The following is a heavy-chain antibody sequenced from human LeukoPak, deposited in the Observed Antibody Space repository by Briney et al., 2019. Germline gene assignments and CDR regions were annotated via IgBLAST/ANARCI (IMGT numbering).Heavy chain of an antibody. J-gene: IGHJ4*02. V-gene: IGHV4-34*01. CDR1: GGSFSGYY. D-gene: IGHD1-1*01. CDR3: ARGDNWKRQIGY. Sequence: PSETLSLTCAVYGGSFSGYYWSWIRQPPGKGLEWIVEISHSGSTNYNPSLKSRVTISVDTSKNQFSLKLSSVTAADTAVYYCARGDNWKRQIGYWGQGTLVTVSS. CDR2: ISHSGST.